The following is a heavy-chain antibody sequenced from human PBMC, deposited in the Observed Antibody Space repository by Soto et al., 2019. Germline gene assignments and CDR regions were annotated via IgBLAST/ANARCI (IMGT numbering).Heavy chain of an antibody. CDR1: GYSFTIYW. CDR3: ARTLYYYHSRGYYWHAFDI. D-gene: IGHD3-22*01. CDR2: IYPGDSDT. V-gene: IGHV5-51*01. Sequence: GESLKISCKGSGYSFTIYWIGWVRQMPGKGLEWMGIIYPGDSDTRYSPSCQGQVTISADKSISTAYLQWSSLKASDTAMYYCARTLYYYHSRGYYWHAFDIWGHGTMVTVSS. J-gene: IGHJ3*02.